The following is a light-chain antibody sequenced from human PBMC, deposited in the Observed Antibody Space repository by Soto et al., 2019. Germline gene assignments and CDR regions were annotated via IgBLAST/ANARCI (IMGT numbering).Light chain of an antibody. J-gene: IGLJ1*01. CDR1: SSDFGVYNY. CDR3: SSYTSSCIYV. Sequence: QSVLTQPASVSGSPGQSITISCTGTSSDFGVYNYVSWYQQHPDKAPKLIIYEVSDRPSGVSNRFSGSKSGNTASLTISGLQAEDEAYYYCSSYTSSCIYVFGSGTKLTVL. V-gene: IGLV2-14*01. CDR2: EVS.